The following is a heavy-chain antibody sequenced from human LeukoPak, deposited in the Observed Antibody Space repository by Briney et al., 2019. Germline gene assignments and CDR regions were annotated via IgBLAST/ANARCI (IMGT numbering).Heavy chain of an antibody. CDR3: VSSLVGINYY. CDR2: MNPNSGNT. J-gene: IGHJ4*02. CDR1: GYTFTSHD. V-gene: IGHV1-8*01. D-gene: IGHD2-8*02. Sequence: ASVKVSCKTSGYTFTSHDINWVRQAPGQGLQWMGWMNPNSGNTGYAQQFHGRVTMTRDTSISTAYMELRGLRSEDTAMYYCVSSLVGINYYWGQGTLVIVSS.